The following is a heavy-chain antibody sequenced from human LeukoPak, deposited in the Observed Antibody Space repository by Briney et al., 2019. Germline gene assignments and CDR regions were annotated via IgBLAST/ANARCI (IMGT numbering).Heavy chain of an antibody. CDR3: ARSNYYYYGMDV. CDR2: IYYSGST. V-gene: IGHV4-39*01. Sequence: SETLSLTCTVSGGSISSSSYYWGWIRQPPGKGLEWIGSIYYSGSTYYNPSLKSRVTISVDTSKNQFSLKLSSVTAADTAVYYCARSNYYYYGMDVWGHGTTVTVSS. CDR1: GGSISSSSYY. J-gene: IGHJ6*02.